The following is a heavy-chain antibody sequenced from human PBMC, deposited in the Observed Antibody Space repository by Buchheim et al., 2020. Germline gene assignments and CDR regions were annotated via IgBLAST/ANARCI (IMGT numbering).Heavy chain of an antibody. CDR2: ISYDGSNK. CDR1: GFTFSSYG. Sequence: QVQLVESGGGVVQPGRPLRLSCAASGFTFSSYGMHWVRQAPGKGLEWVAVISYDGSNKYYADSVKGRFTISRDNSKNTLYLQMNSLRAEDTAVYYCAKDRVRLLEWLPYYYYYYGMDVWGQGTT. D-gene: IGHD3-3*01. CDR3: AKDRVRLLEWLPYYYYYYGMDV. V-gene: IGHV3-30*18. J-gene: IGHJ6*02.